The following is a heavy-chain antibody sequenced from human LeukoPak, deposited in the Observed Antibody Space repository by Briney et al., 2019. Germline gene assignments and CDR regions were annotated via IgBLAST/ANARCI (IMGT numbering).Heavy chain of an antibody. CDR1: GFTFTTYW. V-gene: IGHV3-7*03. Sequence: GGSLRLSCATSGFTFTTYWMNWVRQAPGKGLEWVANIKPDGTEKFYGDSVKGRFTTSRDNAKNSLFLQMDSLRAEDTAVYYCAKEDEKFDYWGQGTLVTVSS. CDR2: IKPDGTEK. CDR3: AKEDEKFDY. J-gene: IGHJ4*02.